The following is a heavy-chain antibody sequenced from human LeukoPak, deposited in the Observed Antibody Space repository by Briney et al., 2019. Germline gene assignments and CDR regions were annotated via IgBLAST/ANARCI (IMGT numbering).Heavy chain of an antibody. Sequence: SVKVSCKASGGTFSSYTISWVRQAPGQGLEWMGRIIPILGIANYAQKFQGRVTITADKSTSTAYMELSSLRSEDTAVYYCASLTVPVAAAEVYSWFDPWGQGTLVTVSS. CDR1: GGTFSSYT. D-gene: IGHD6-13*01. J-gene: IGHJ5*02. V-gene: IGHV1-69*02. CDR2: IIPILGIA. CDR3: ASLTVPVAAAEVYSWFDP.